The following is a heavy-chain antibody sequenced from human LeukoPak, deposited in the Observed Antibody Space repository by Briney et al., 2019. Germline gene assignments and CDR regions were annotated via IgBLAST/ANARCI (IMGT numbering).Heavy chain of an antibody. CDR2: ISPNGVIT. CDR1: GFTFSSYE. D-gene: IGHD2-8*01. J-gene: IGHJ6*03. CDR3: AKDRCSNGIGCYYYYMDV. Sequence: QPGGSLRLSCAASGFTFSSYEMNWVRQAPGKGLEWVSGISPNGVITYYADSVKGRFTISRDNSKGTVYLQMNSLRAEDTAVYYCAKDRCSNGIGCYYYYMDVWGKGTTVTISS. V-gene: IGHV3-23*01.